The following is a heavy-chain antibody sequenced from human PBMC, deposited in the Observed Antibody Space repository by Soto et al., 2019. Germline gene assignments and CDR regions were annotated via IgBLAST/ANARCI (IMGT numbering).Heavy chain of an antibody. Sequence: QLQLQESGSGLVKPSQTLSLTCAVFGVSISSGGYSWSWIRQPPGKGLEYIGYIYHTGSAYYHPSLKTRVTISVDRTKSQFSLKLSSLTAADTAVYYCARGVGTTMEHYFDYWGLGTLVTDSS. D-gene: IGHD5-18*01. CDR2: IYHTGSA. J-gene: IGHJ4*02. CDR1: GVSISSGGYS. V-gene: IGHV4-30-2*01. CDR3: ARGVGTTMEHYFDY.